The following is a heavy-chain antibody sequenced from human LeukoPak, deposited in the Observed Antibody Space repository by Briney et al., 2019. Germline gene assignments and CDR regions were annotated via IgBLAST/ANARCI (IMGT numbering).Heavy chain of an antibody. CDR1: GSTFTSYW. CDR2: IYPGDSDT. CDR3: ARRGKMNYYYYYMDV. V-gene: IGHV5-51*01. J-gene: IGHJ6*03. D-gene: IGHD5-24*01. Sequence: GESLQISCQGSGSTFTSYWIGWVRQMPGKGLEWMGIIYPGDSDTRYSPSFQGQVTISADKSISTAYLQWSSLKASDTAMYYCARRGKMNYYYYYMDVWGKGTTVTVSS.